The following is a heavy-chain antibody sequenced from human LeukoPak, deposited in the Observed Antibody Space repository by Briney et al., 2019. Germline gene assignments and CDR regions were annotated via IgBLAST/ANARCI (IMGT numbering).Heavy chain of an antibody. CDR1: GYTFTSYD. D-gene: IGHD3-10*01. Sequence: ASVKVSCKASGYTFTSYDINWVRQATGQGLEWMGWMYPNSGNTGYAQKFQGRVTMTRNTSISTAYMELSSLRSEDTAVYYCARGSYYYGSGSYSSMDVWGQGTTVTVSS. J-gene: IGHJ6*02. CDR2: MYPNSGNT. CDR3: ARGSYYYGSGSYSSMDV. V-gene: IGHV1-8*01.